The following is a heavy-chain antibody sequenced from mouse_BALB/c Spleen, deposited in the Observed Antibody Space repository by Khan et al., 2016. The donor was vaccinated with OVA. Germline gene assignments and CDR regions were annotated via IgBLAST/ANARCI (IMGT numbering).Heavy chain of an antibody. CDR1: GFSLTSYG. CDR3: AKDREYYAVDY. CDR2: IWGDGNT. J-gene: IGHJ4*01. V-gene: IGHV2-3*01. Sequence: QVQLKQSGPGLVAPSQSLSITCTVSGFSLTSYGVSWVRQPPGKGLEWLGVIWGDGNTNFHSALRSRLSISTDNSKSHVFLMLNSLQTDDTTTYYCAKDREYYAVDYWGQGTSVTVSA.